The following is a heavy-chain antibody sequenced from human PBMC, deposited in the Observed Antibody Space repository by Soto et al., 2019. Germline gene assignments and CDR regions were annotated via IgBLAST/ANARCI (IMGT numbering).Heavy chain of an antibody. Sequence: PXGSLRLSCAASGFTFSSYAMHWVRQAPGKGLEWVAVISYDGSNKYYADSVKGRFTISRDNSKNTLYLQMNSLRAEDTAVYYCARDWYSSSSRYYYYYGMDVWGQGTTVTVSS. CDR2: ISYDGSNK. V-gene: IGHV3-30-3*01. J-gene: IGHJ6*02. CDR1: GFTFSSYA. CDR3: ARDWYSSSSRYYYYYGMDV. D-gene: IGHD6-6*01.